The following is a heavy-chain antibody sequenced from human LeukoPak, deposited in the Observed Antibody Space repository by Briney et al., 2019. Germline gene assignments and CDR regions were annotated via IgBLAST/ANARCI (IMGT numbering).Heavy chain of an antibody. J-gene: IGHJ3*02. CDR1: GFTFSSYA. CDR2: ISYDGSNK. CDR3: ATEMYYDILTGSGGAFDI. D-gene: IGHD3-9*01. V-gene: IGHV3-30-3*01. Sequence: GGSLRLSCAASGFTFSSYAMHWVRQAPGKGLEWVAVISYDGSNKYYADSVKGRSTTSRDNSKNTLYLQMNSLRAEDTAVYYCATEMYYDILTGSGGAFDIWGQGTMVTVSS.